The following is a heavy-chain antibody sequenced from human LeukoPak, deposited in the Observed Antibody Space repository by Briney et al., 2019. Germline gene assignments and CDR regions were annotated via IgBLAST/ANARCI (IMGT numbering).Heavy chain of an antibody. CDR2: ISGSGDST. J-gene: IGHJ4*02. D-gene: IGHD3-22*01. Sequence: PGGSLRLSCAASGFPFSSYVMRWVRQGPGKGLQWVSAISGSGDSTDYADSVKGRFTISRDNSKNILFLQMSSLRADDTAIYYCARRVGFCSDSTCYFDYWGQGALVTVSS. CDR1: GFPFSSYV. CDR3: ARRVGFCSDSTCYFDY. V-gene: IGHV3-23*01.